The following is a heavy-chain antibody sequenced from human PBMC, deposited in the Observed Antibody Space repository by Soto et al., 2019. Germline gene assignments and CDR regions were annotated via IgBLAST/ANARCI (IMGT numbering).Heavy chain of an antibody. V-gene: IGHV1-2*02. Sequence: ASVKDSCKATGYIFIDFHIHWVRQAPGQGLEWMGRINPNSGDTNLAQQFQGRVTMTRDTSISTAYMDLTSLTYDDTAVYYCARDYDPPHWGQGTLVTVSS. D-gene: IGHD3-22*01. CDR2: INPNSGDT. J-gene: IGHJ4*02. CDR1: GYIFIDFH. CDR3: ARDYDPPH.